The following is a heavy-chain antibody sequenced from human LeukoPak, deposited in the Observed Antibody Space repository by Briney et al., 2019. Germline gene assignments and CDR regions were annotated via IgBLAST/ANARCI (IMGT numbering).Heavy chain of an antibody. J-gene: IGHJ4*02. CDR3: ARFPGTYDSSVDYFDY. CDR2: INHSGST. D-gene: IGHD3-22*01. CDR1: GGSFSGYY. V-gene: IGHV4-34*01. Sequence: SETLSLTCAVYGGSFSGYYWSWIRQPPGKGLEWIGEINHSGSTNYNPSLKSRVTISVDTSKNQFSLKLSSVTAADTAVYYCARFPGTYDSSVDYFDYWGQGTLVTVSS.